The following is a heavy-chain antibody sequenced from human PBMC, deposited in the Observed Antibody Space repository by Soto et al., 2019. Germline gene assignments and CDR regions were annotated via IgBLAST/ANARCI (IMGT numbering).Heavy chain of an antibody. CDR2: IIPIFGTA. Sequence: GASVKVSCKASGGTFSSYAISWVRQAPGQGLEWMGGIIPIFGTANYAQKFQGRVTITADESTSTAYMELSSLRSEDTAVYYCARDVCTNGVCYLYSSSWYGVWFDPWGQGTLVTVSS. D-gene: IGHD2-8*01. J-gene: IGHJ5*02. V-gene: IGHV1-69*13. CDR3: ARDVCTNGVCYLYSSSWYGVWFDP. CDR1: GGTFSSYA.